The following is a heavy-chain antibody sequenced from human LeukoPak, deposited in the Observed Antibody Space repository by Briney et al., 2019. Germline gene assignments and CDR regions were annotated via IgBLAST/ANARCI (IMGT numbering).Heavy chain of an antibody. J-gene: IGHJ2*01. CDR1: GVTFTSQG. V-gene: IGHV3-23*01. Sequence: GGSLRLSCAASGVTFTSQGMAWVRQAPAKGLEWVSAITGSGDNTYYADSVKGRFTISRNNSKNTLYLQMNSLSAEDTAVYYCAKMQGYFDHWGRGTLVTVSS. CDR2: ITGSGDNT. CDR3: AKMQGYFDH.